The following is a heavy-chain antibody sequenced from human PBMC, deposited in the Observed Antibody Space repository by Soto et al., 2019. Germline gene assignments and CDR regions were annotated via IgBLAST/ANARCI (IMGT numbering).Heavy chain of an antibody. CDR1: GFTFSSFA. Sequence: PGGSLRLSCAASGFTFSSFAMNWVRQAPGKGLEWVSVISGSGSSSYYADSVKGRFTISRDNSKNTLYLQMNRLRAEDTAVYYCARPEGADAFDIWGQGTMVTVSS. D-gene: IGHD3-16*01. J-gene: IGHJ3*02. CDR3: ARPEGADAFDI. V-gene: IGHV3-23*01. CDR2: ISGSGSSS.